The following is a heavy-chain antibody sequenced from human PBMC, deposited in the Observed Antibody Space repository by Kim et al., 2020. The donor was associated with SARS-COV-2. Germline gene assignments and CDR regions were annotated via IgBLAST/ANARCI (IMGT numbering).Heavy chain of an antibody. Sequence: GGSLRLSCAASGFTFSSYSMNWVRQAPGKGLEWVSSISSSSSYIYYADSVKGRFTISRDKAKNSLYLQMNSLRAEDTAVYYCAREPITMVRGYYYYYGMDVWGQGTTVTVSS. CDR2: ISSSSSYI. D-gene: IGHD3-10*01. J-gene: IGHJ6*02. CDR3: AREPITMVRGYYYYYGMDV. CDR1: GFTFSSYS. V-gene: IGHV3-21*01.